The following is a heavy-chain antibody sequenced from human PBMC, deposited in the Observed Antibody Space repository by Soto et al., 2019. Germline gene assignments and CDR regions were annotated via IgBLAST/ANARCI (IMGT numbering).Heavy chain of an antibody. CDR3: ATSFITTIGTTA. Sequence: EVQLVESGGGLVQPGGSLRLSCEASGFTFSNFGINWVPQAPGKGLEWVSHISSSSTTIYYAESVKGRFTISRDNAKNSLYLQMSSLRGEDTAVYYCATSFITTIGTTAWGQGTLVTVSS. D-gene: IGHD1-1*01. CDR1: GFTFSNFG. J-gene: IGHJ4*02. CDR2: ISSSSTTI. V-gene: IGHV3-48*01.